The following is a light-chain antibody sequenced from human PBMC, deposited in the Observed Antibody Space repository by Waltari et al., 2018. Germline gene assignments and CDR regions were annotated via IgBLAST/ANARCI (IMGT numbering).Light chain of an antibody. Sequence: EIVLTQSPGTLSLSPAARAPLSCRARQNVGRYLAWYQQKPGQAPSPLIHETSHRAAGVPARFSGSGSGTDFTLIISSLEPEDFAVYYCQQRANWPLTFGGGTKVEIK. CDR1: QNVGRY. CDR2: ETS. V-gene: IGKV3-11*01. CDR3: QQRANWPLT. J-gene: IGKJ4*01.